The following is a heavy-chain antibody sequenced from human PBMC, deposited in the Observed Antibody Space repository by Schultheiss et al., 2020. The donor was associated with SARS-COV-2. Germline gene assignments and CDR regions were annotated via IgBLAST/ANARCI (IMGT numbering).Heavy chain of an antibody. D-gene: IGHD7-27*01. CDR3: AIGLGWFDP. J-gene: IGHJ5*02. V-gene: IGHV1-18*03. CDR1: GYTFTSYG. Sequence: ASVKVSCKASGYTFTSYGISWVRQAPGQGLEWMGWMNPNSGNTGYAQKFQGRVTMTTDTSTSTVYMELRSLRSDDMGVYYCAIGLGWFDPWGQGTLVTVSS. CDR2: MNPNSGNT.